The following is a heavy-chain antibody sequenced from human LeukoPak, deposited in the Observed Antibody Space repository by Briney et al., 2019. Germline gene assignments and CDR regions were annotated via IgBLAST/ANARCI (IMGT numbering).Heavy chain of an antibody. J-gene: IGHJ4*02. Sequence: ASVKVSCKASGYTFTGYYMHWVRQAPGQGLEWMGWINPDSGGTNFAQKFQGRVTMTRDTSISTAYMELSRLRSDDTAVYYCGRGTTRWNYFDYWGQGTLVTVSS. CDR1: GYTFTGYY. CDR2: INPDSGGT. CDR3: GRGTTRWNYFDY. D-gene: IGHD4-11*01. V-gene: IGHV1-2*02.